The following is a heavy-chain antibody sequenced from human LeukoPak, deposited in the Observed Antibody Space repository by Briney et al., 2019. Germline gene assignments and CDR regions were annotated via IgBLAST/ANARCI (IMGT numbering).Heavy chain of an antibody. D-gene: IGHD6-19*01. V-gene: IGHV4-59*01. CDR2: IYYSGST. CDR1: GGSISSYY. Sequence: SETLSLTCAVSGGSISSYYWSWIRQPPGKGLEWIGYIYYSGSTNYNPSLKSRVTISVDTSKNQFSLKLSSVTAADTAVYYCARYCGWYGGYFALWGRGTLVTVSS. J-gene: IGHJ2*01. CDR3: ARYCGWYGGYFAL.